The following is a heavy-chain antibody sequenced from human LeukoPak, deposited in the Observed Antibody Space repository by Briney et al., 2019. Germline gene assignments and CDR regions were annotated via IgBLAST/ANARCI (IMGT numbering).Heavy chain of an antibody. CDR1: GYTFSSYA. J-gene: IGHJ4*02. D-gene: IGHD3-10*01. CDR2: INTNTGNP. V-gene: IGHV7-4-1*02. CDR3: ARDTTDDYYGSGSYYYGY. Sequence: ASVKVSCTASGYTFSSYAMNWVRQAPGQGLGWMGWINTNTGNPTYAQGFTGRFVFSLDTSVSTAYLQISSLKAEDTAVYYCARDTTDDYYGSGSYYYGYWGQGALVTVSS.